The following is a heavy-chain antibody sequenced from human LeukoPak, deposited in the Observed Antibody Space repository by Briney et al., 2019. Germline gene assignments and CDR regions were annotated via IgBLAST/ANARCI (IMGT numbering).Heavy chain of an antibody. CDR3: PRAFLSGGGFHSDY. D-gene: IGHD2-15*01. V-gene: IGHV3-72*01. J-gene: IGHJ4*02. CDR2: TRNKANSYTT. CDR1: GFTFSDHY. Sequence: GGSLRLSCAASGFTFSDHYMDWVRQAPGKGLDWVGRTRNKANSYTTEYAASVKGRFTGSRDDSKDSLYLQMNSLKTEDTAVYYCPRAFLSGGGFHSDYWGQGTLVTVSS.